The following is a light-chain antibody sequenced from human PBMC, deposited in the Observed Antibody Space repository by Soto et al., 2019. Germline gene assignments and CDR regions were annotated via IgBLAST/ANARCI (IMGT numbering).Light chain of an antibody. V-gene: IGLV4-69*01. CDR3: QTWGTCIHVV. CDR2: LDSDGSH. J-gene: IGLJ2*01. Sequence: QPVLTQSPSASASLGASVKLTCTLSSGHSSYAIAWHQQQPEKGPRYLMKLDSDGSHTKGDAIPDRFSGSSSGAERYLTISSLQSEDEADYYCQTWGTCIHVVFGGGTKLTVL. CDR1: SGHSSYA.